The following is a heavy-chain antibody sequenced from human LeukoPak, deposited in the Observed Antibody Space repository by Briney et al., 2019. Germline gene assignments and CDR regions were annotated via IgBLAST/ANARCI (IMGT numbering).Heavy chain of an antibody. V-gene: IGHV4-59*12. CDR1: GGSFSGYY. D-gene: IGHD6-13*01. Sequence: SETLSLTCAVYGGSFSGYYWGWVRQPPGKALEWIGNIFYSPSLKSRVTISVDTSKNQFSLKLSSVTAADTAVYYCARDLGSSSWYVYDYWGQGTLVTVSS. CDR3: ARDLGSSSWYVYDY. CDR2: IF. J-gene: IGHJ4*02.